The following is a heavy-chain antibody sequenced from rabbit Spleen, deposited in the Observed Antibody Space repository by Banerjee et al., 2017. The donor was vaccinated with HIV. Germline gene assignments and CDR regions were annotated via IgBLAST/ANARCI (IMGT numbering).Heavy chain of an antibody. J-gene: IGHJ6*01. D-gene: IGHD1-1*01. CDR3: ARDTSSSFSSYGMDL. CDR1: GVSFSGDSY. CDR2: IDAGSSGFT. V-gene: IGHV1S40*01. Sequence: QSLEESGGDLVKPEGSLTLTCIASGVSFSGDSYMCWVRQAPGKGLEWIACIDAGSSGFTYSASWAQGRFTISKTSSTTVTLQMTSLTAADTAIYFCARDTSSSFSSYGMDLWGPGTLVTVS.